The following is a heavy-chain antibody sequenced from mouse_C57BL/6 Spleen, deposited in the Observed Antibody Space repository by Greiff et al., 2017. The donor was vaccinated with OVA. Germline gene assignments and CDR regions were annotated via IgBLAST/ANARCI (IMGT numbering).Heavy chain of an antibody. J-gene: IGHJ3*01. V-gene: IGHV5-9*01. CDR1: GFTFSSYT. CDR3: ARRGTAQAFAY. Sequence: EVKVVESGGGLVKPGGSLKLSCAASGFTFSSYTMSWVRQTPEKRLEWVATISGGGGNTYYPDSVKGRFTISRDNAKNTLYLQMSSLRSEDTALYYCARRGTAQAFAYWGQGTLVTVSA. D-gene: IGHD3-2*02. CDR2: ISGGGGNT.